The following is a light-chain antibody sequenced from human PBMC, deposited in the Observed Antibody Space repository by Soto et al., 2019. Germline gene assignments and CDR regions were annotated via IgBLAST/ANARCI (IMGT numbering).Light chain of an antibody. CDR1: QNINSY. CDR2: AAS. Sequence: DIQMTQSPSSLSASVGDRVTITCRATQNINSYLNWYQRKVGKAPNLLIYAASKLQSGVPSRFSGSGSGTDFTLTISSLQPEDFATYYCQQTYSTPRTFGQGTRLEIK. J-gene: IGKJ5*01. CDR3: QQTYSTPRT. V-gene: IGKV1-39*01.